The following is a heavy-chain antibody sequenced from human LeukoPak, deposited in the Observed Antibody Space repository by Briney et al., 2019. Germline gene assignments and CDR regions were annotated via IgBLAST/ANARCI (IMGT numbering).Heavy chain of an antibody. CDR3: ARSIAAAGRFDP. J-gene: IGHJ5*02. CDR1: GFTVSNNY. Sequence: GGSLRLSCAASGFTVSNNYMNWVRQAPGKGLEWVSVIYSAGSTYYADSVKGRFTISRDNSKNTLYLQMNSPRAEDTAVYYCARSIAAAGRFDPWGQGTQVTVSS. D-gene: IGHD6-13*01. CDR2: IYSAGST. V-gene: IGHV3-53*01.